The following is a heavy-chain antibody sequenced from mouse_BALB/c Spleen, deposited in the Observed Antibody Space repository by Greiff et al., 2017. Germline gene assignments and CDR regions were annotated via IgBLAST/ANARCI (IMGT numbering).Heavy chain of an antibody. CDR1: GYTFTDYE. Sequence: QVQLQQSGAELVRPGASVTLSCKASGYTFTDYEMHWVKQTPVHGLEWIGAIDPETGGTAYNQKFKGKATLTADKSSSTAYMELRSLTSEDSAVYYCTYYDYPYYFDYWGQGTTLTVSS. D-gene: IGHD2-4*01. CDR3: TYYDYPYYFDY. V-gene: IGHV1-15*01. CDR2: IDPETGGT. J-gene: IGHJ2*01.